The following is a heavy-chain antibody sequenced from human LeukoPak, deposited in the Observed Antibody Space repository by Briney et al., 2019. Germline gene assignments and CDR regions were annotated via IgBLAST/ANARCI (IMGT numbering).Heavy chain of an antibody. V-gene: IGHV4-4*07. Sequence: SETLSLTCTVSGGSISSYYWSWIRQPAGKGLEWIGRIYTTGGTVYNPSLKSRVTMSVDTSKNQFSLKLSSVTAADTAVYYCARGFYYYDTSGRGFYFDYWGQGTPVTVSS. CDR3: ARGFYYYDTSGRGFYFDY. J-gene: IGHJ4*02. CDR1: GGSISSYY. D-gene: IGHD3-22*01. CDR2: IYTTGGT.